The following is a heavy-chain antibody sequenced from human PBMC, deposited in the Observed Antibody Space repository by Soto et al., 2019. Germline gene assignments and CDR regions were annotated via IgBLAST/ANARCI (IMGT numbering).Heavy chain of an antibody. J-gene: IGHJ4*02. CDR3: ARSHRKYYYDSSGYPNFDY. V-gene: IGHV4-39*01. Sequence: SETLSLTCTVSGGSISSSSYYWGWIRQPPGKGLEWIGSIYYSGSTYYNPSLKSRVTISVDTSKNQFSLKLSSVTAADTAVYYCARSHRKYYYDSSGYPNFDYWGQGTPVTVSS. D-gene: IGHD3-22*01. CDR1: GGSISSSSYY. CDR2: IYYSGST.